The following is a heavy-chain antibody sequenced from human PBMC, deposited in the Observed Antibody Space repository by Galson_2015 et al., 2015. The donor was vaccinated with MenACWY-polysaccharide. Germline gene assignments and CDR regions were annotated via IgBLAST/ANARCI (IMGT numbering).Heavy chain of an antibody. V-gene: IGHV3-33*01. CDR3: AREGSRIVFHAFDT. Sequence: SLRLSCAASGLRFSGSGMHWVRQAPGKGLEWVAVIQYDGTNKVYADSVKGRFTISRDNSRNTLYLEMNSLRAKDTAVYYCAREGSRIVFHAFDTWGQGTMVTVSS. J-gene: IGHJ3*02. CDR1: GLRFSGSG. CDR2: IQYDGTNK. D-gene: IGHD2-15*01.